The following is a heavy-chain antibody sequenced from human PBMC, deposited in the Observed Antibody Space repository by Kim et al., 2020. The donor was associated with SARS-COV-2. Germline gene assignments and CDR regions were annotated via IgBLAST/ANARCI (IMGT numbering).Heavy chain of an antibody. J-gene: IGHJ4*02. CDR1: GGSFSGYY. Sequence: SETLSLTCAVYGGSFSGYYWSWIRQPPGKGLEYIGEINHSGGTNYNPSLNSRVTISVDTSKSQFSLKLRSVTAADTAVYYCASSRLYDTRGFWDYYFDYWDQGSLVTVSS. V-gene: IGHV4-34*01. CDR2: INHSGGT. CDR3: ASSRLYDTRGFWDYYFDY. D-gene: IGHD3-22*01.